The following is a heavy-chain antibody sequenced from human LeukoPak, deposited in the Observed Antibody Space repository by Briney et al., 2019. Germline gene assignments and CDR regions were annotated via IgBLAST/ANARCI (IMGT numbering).Heavy chain of an antibody. CDR3: ASTKGYRDGYNYCIDY. CDR1: GGSISSYY. CDR2: IYTSGST. D-gene: IGHD5-24*01. J-gene: IGHJ4*02. V-gene: IGHV4-4*07. Sequence: SETLSLTCTVPGGSISSYYWSWIRQPAGKGLEWIGRIYTSGSTNYNPSLKSRVTISVDTSKNQFSLKLSSVTAADTAVYYCASTKGYRDGYNYCIDYWGQGTLVTVSS.